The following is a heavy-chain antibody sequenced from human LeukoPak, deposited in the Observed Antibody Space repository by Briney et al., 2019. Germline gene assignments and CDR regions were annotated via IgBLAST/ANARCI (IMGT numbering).Heavy chain of an antibody. J-gene: IGHJ6*03. CDR3: ARDHNLSGSWYRYYYYYMDV. CDR1: GGSISSYY. Sequence: SETLSLTCTVSGGSISSYYWSWIRQPPGKGLEWIGYIYYSGSTNYNPSLKSRVTISVDTSKNQFSLKLSSVTAADTAVYYCARDHNLSGSWYRYYYYYMDVWGKGTTVTVSS. V-gene: IGHV4-59*01. CDR2: IYYSGST. D-gene: IGHD6-13*01.